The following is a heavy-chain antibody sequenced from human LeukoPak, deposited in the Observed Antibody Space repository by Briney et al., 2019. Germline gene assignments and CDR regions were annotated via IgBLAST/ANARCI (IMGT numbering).Heavy chain of an antibody. Sequence: GSLRLSCAASGFTFSSYAMNWVRQAPGKGLEWVSSISSSSSYIYYADSVKGRFTISRDNAKNSLYLQMNSLRAEDTAVYYCARAGYSSSWYPGADAFDIWGQGTMVTVSS. J-gene: IGHJ3*02. CDR3: ARAGYSSSWYPGADAFDI. CDR2: ISSSSSYI. CDR1: GFTFSSYA. V-gene: IGHV3-21*01. D-gene: IGHD6-13*01.